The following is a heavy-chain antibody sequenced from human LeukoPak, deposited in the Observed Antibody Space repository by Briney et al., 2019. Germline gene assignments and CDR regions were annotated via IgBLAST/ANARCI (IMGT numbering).Heavy chain of an antibody. CDR2: ISHSGST. V-gene: IGHV4-38-2*02. Sequence: SSETLSLTCTVSGYSISSGYYWGWIRQPPGKGLEWIGSISHSGSTYYKPSLKSRVTISVDTSKNQFSLKLRSVTAADTAVYYCARVTSRLGWFDPWGQGTLVTVSS. D-gene: IGHD1-14*01. CDR3: ARVTSRLGWFDP. CDR1: GYSISSGYY. J-gene: IGHJ5*02.